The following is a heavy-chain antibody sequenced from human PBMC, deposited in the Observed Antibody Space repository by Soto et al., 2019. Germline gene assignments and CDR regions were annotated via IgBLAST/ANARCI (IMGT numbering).Heavy chain of an antibody. CDR1: GGSISSSSYY. Sequence: SETLSLTCTVSGGSISSSSYYWGWIRQPPGKGLEWIGSIYYSGSTYYNPSLKSRVTISVDTSKNQFSLKLSSVTAADTAVYYCARPGHSGWYGPTDYYYGMDVWGQGATVTVSS. D-gene: IGHD6-19*01. V-gene: IGHV4-39*01. CDR2: IYYSGST. CDR3: ARPGHSGWYGPTDYYYGMDV. J-gene: IGHJ6*02.